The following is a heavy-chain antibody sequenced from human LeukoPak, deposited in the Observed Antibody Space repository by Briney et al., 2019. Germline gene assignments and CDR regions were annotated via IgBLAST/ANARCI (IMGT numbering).Heavy chain of an antibody. CDR1: GGSISSSSYY. J-gene: IGHJ4*02. D-gene: IGHD3-10*01. V-gene: IGHV4-39*01. Sequence: SETLSLTCTVSGGSISSSSYYWGWIRQPPGKGLEWIGSIYYSGSTYYNPSLKSRVTISVDTSKNQFSLKLSSVTAADTAVYYCARGAMVRGPLDYWGQGTLVTVSS. CDR2: IYYSGST. CDR3: ARGAMVRGPLDY.